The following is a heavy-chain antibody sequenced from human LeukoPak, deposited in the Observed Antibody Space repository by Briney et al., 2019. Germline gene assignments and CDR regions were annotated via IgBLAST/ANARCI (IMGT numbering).Heavy chain of an antibody. Sequence: ASVKVSCKASGYTFSNYYMHWVRQAPGQDLEWMGIINPSVGSASYAQKFQDRVTMTSDTSTSTVYMDLSSLRSEDTAAYYCARGGVGGSSVSFYYFDYWGQGTLVTVSS. CDR2: INPSVGSA. D-gene: IGHD1-26*01. V-gene: IGHV1-46*01. CDR1: GYTFSNYY. J-gene: IGHJ4*02. CDR3: ARGGVGGSSVSFYYFDY.